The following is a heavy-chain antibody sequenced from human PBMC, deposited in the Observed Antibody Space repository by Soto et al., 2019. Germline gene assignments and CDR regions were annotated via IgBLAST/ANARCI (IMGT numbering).Heavy chain of an antibody. V-gene: IGHV3-30*18. J-gene: IGHJ6*02. Sequence: QVQLVESGGGVVQPGRSLRLSCAASGFTFSSYGMHWVRQAPGKGLEWVAVISYDGSNKYYADSVKGRFTISRDNSKNTLYLQMNSLRAEDKAVYYCAKEARNIVATIYYYYYGMDVWGQGTTFTVSS. CDR3: AKEARNIVATIYYYYYGMDV. D-gene: IGHD5-12*01. CDR2: ISYDGSNK. CDR1: GFTFSSYG.